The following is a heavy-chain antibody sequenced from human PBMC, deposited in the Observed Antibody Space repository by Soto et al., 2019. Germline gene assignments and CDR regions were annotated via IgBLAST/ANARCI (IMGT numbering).Heavy chain of an antibody. V-gene: IGHV3-48*01. CDR3: ARHPERIAEIGWFDP. J-gene: IGHJ5*02. CDR1: GFTFSNYS. D-gene: IGHD6-13*01. CDR2: ISSSSSTI. Sequence: GGSLRLSWAASGFTFSNYSMNWVSQAPGKGLEWVSYISSSSSTIYYADSVKGRFTISRDNAKNSLYLQMNSLRAEDTAVYYCARHPERIAEIGWFDPWGQGTLVTVSS.